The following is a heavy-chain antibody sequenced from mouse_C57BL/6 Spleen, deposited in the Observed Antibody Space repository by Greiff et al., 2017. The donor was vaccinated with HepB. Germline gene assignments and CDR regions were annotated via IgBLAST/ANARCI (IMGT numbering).Heavy chain of an antibody. J-gene: IGHJ2*01. CDR2: IYPGDGDT. CDR3: ARGDYGSSDKGDFDD. Sequence: QVQLQQSGPELVKPGASVKISCKASGYAFSSSWMNWVKQRPGKGLEWIGRIYPGDGDTNYNQKFKDKATLTVDKSSSTAYMQLNSLTSEDSAVYDCARGDYGSSDKGDFDDWGQGTTVTVSS. D-gene: IGHD1-1*01. CDR1: GYAFSSSW. V-gene: IGHV1-82*01.